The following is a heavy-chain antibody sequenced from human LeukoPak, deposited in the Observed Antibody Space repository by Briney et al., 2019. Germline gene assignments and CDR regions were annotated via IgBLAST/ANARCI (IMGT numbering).Heavy chain of an antibody. CDR3: ARDSSGDYFDY. CDR2: IYYSGST. V-gene: IGHV4-59*01. CDR1: GGSISSYY. D-gene: IGHD3-10*01. Sequence: SETLSLTCTVSGGSISSYYWSWIRQPPGKGLEWIGYIYYSGSTNYNPSLKSRVTISVDTSKNQFSLKLSSVTAADTAVYYCARDSSGDYFDYWGQGTLVTVSS. J-gene: IGHJ4*02.